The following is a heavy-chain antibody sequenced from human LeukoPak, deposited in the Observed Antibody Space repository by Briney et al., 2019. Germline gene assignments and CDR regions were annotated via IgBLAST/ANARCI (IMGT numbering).Heavy chain of an antibody. D-gene: IGHD4-23*01. V-gene: IGHV3-33*01. CDR1: GFTFSSCG. Sequence: PGGSLRPSCAASGFTFSSCGMHWVRQAPGKGLEWVAVIWYDGSNKYYADSVKGRFTISRDNSKNTLYQQMNSLRAEDTAVYYCARDDYGGKFDYWGQGTLVTVSS. CDR2: IWYDGSNK. J-gene: IGHJ4*02. CDR3: ARDDYGGKFDY.